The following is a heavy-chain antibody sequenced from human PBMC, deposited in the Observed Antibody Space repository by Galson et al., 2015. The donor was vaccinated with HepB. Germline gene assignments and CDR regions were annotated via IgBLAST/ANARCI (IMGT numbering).Heavy chain of an antibody. Sequence: SLRLSCAASGFTFSSYAMSWVRQAPGKGLEWVSAISGSGGSTYYADSVKGRFTISRDNSKNTLYLQMNSLRAEDTAVYYCATEQQIPPSPCDYWGQGTLVTVSS. D-gene: IGHD6-13*01. CDR3: ATEQQIPPSPCDY. V-gene: IGHV3-23*01. CDR1: GFTFSSYA. CDR2: ISGSGGST. J-gene: IGHJ4*02.